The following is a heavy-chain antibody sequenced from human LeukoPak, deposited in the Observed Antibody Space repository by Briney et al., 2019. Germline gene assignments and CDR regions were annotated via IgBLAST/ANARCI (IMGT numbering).Heavy chain of an antibody. CDR3: ATSDTAMVWIY. CDR2: IYPCDSDT. J-gene: IGHJ4*02. Sequence: SLKIFCKGSGYSFTSYWIVWVGQMPGKRLQWMGIIYPCDSDTRYSPSFQGQVTISADKSISTAYLQWSSLKASDTAMYYCATSDTAMVWIYWGQGTLVTVSS. CDR1: GYSFTSYW. D-gene: IGHD5-18*01. V-gene: IGHV5-51*01.